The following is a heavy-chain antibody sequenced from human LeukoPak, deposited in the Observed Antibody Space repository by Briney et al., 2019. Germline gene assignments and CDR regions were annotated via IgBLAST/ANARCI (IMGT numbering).Heavy chain of an antibody. Sequence: PSETLSLTCTVSGGSISSSSYYWGWIRQPPGKGLEWIGSIYYSGSTYYNPSLKSRVTISVDTSKNQFSLKLSSVTAADTAVYYCARGVHWFDPWGQGTLVTVSS. D-gene: IGHD2-2*01. CDR1: GGSISSSSYY. CDR2: IYYSGST. CDR3: ARGVHWFDP. V-gene: IGHV4-39*07. J-gene: IGHJ5*02.